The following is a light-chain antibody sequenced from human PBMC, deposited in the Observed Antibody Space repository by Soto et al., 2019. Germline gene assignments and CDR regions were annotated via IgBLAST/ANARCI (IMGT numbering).Light chain of an antibody. J-gene: IGKJ1*01. CDR3: QQYGDSPDTDRWT. CDR2: GAS. V-gene: IGKV3-20*01. Sequence: EIVLTQSPGTLSLSPGERASLFCRASQSVRSSSLAWYQQKRGQPPRLLIYGASSRATGIPDRFSGSGSGTYFTLTISRLEPEDFAEYFCQQYGDSPDTDRWTFGQGTKVEIK. CDR1: QSVRSSS.